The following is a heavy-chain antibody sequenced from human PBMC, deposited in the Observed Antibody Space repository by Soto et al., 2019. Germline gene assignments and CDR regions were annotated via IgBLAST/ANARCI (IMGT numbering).Heavy chain of an antibody. Sequence: QITLKESGPTLVKPTQTLTLTCTFSGFSPSTSGVGVGWIRQPPGKALEWLALIYWDDDKRYSPSLKSRLTITKDTSKNQVVLTMTNMDPVDTATYYCARPYSSGWYYRYWGQGTLVTVSS. CDR2: IYWDDDK. J-gene: IGHJ4*02. V-gene: IGHV2-5*02. D-gene: IGHD6-19*01. CDR3: ARPYSSGWYYRY. CDR1: GFSPSTSGVG.